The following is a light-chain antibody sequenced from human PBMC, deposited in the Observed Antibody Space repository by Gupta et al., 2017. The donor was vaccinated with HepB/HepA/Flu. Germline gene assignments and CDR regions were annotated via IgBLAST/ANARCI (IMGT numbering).Light chain of an antibody. Sequence: GQRVIISCSGSHSNIGTNFMYWFQQFPGTAPKPLIFRSNQRPSGVPDRFSGSKSGTSASLAIRGLRSEDEAEYDGVAWDDTLGGWVFGGGTKLTVL. V-gene: IGLV1-47*01. CDR3: VAWDDTLGGWV. CDR1: HSNIGTNF. CDR2: RSN. J-gene: IGLJ3*02.